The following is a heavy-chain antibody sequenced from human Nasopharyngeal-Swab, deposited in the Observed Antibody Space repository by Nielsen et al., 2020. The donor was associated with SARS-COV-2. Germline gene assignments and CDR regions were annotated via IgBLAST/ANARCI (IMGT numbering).Heavy chain of an antibody. D-gene: IGHD2-2*01. CDR3: ARGHSRIIVVVPWRKGYFDY. J-gene: IGHJ4*02. V-gene: IGHV1-46*01. CDR1: GYTLTSYY. CDR2: INPNGGST. Sequence: ASVKVSCKASGYTLTSYYMHWVRQAPGQGLEWMGIINPNGGSTSYAQKFQGRVTMTRDTSTSTVYLELSSLRSEDTAVYYCARGHSRIIVVVPWRKGYFDYWGQGTLVTVSS.